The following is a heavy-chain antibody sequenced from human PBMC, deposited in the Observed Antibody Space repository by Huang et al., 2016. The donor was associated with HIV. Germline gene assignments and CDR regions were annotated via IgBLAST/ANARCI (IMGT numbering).Heavy chain of an antibody. Sequence: QVQLVESGGGVVQPGRSLRLSCAASGFTFNSYGMHWVRQAPGKGLEGVAVILYDGSKKYYADAVKGRFTISRDNSKNTLYLQMNSLRAEDTAVYYCAKDMLTGSPTHLFDYWGQGTLVTVSS. CDR1: GFTFNSYG. CDR3: AKDMLTGSPTHLFDY. D-gene: IGHD3-9*01. V-gene: IGHV3-30*18. CDR2: ILYDGSKK. J-gene: IGHJ4*02.